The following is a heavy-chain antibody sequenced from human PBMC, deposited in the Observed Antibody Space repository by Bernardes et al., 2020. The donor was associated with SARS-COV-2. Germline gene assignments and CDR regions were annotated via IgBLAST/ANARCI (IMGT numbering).Heavy chain of an antibody. CDR1: GFTFRTSV. V-gene: IGHV3-23*01. CDR2: ISGASGT. CDR3: AKGSGYRFDY. Sequence: GGSLRLSCAAAGFTFRTSVMRWVRQAPGQGLEWVSTISGASGTYYADSVKGRFTISRDNSKNTVYLQMNNLRAEDTAIYYCAKGSGYRFDYWGQGTLVTVSS. J-gene: IGHJ4*02. D-gene: IGHD5-12*01.